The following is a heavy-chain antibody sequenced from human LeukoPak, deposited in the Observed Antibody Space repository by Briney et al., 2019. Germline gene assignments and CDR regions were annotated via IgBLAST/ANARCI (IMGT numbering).Heavy chain of an antibody. J-gene: IGHJ6*04. Sequence: GGAPGISCANPGFTFSSYWMHWVRPAPREGVVWVSRINNDGSSTSYADSVKGRFTISRDNAKNTLYLQMNSLRAEDTAVYYCARDRGYSGYDYYYYGMDVWGKGTTVTVSS. CDR2: INNDGSST. V-gene: IGHV3-74*01. CDR1: GFTFSSYW. CDR3: ARDRGYSGYDYYYYGMDV. D-gene: IGHD5-12*01.